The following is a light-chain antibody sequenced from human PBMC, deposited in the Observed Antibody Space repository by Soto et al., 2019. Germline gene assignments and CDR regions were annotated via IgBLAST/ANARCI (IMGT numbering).Light chain of an antibody. Sequence: QYALTQPASVSGSPGQSITISCTGTSSDVGGYNYVSWYQQHPGKAPKLMIYDVSNRSSGVSNRFSGSKSVNTASLTISGLQAEDEADYYCSSYTSSSTYVFVTGTKGTVL. J-gene: IGLJ1*01. CDR3: SSYTSSSTYV. CDR2: DVS. V-gene: IGLV2-14*01. CDR1: SSDVGGYNY.